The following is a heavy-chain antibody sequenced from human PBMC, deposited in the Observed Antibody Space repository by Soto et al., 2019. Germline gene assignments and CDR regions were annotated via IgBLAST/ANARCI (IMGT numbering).Heavy chain of an antibody. CDR2: IYHSGST. V-gene: IGHV4-39*07. CDR3: ARELGYCSSTSCYDWFDP. CDR1: DGSISSNSYY. D-gene: IGHD2-2*01. J-gene: IGHJ5*02. Sequence: SETLSLTCTVSDGSISSNSYYWGWIRQPPGKGLEWIGSIYHSGSTYYNPSLKSRVTISVDRSKNQFSLKLSSVTAADTAVYYCARELGYCSSTSCYDWFDPWGQGTLVTVSS.